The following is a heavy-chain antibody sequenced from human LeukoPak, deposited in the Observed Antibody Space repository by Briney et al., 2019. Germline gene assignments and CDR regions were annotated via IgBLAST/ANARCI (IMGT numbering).Heavy chain of an antibody. V-gene: IGHV3-48*01. CDR1: GFTFSSYG. Sequence: GGSLRLSCAASGFTFSSYGMTWVRQAPGKGLEWVSYISSSSSTIYYADSVKGRFTISRDNAKNSLYLQLNSLRAEDTAVYYCARRAGGYSHSYDYWGQGTLVTVSS. CDR3: ARRAGGYSHSYDY. D-gene: IGHD4-23*01. CDR2: ISSSSSTI. J-gene: IGHJ4*02.